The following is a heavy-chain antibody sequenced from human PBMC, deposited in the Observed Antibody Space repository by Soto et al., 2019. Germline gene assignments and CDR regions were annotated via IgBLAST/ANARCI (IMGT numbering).Heavy chain of an antibody. J-gene: IGHJ4*02. V-gene: IGHV4-59*01. D-gene: IGHD2-15*01. CDR3: AADPRY. Sequence: QVQLQESGPGLVKPSETLSLTCSVSGGSISGYYWSWIRQTPEKGLEWIGYIYYSGSTNYNPSLKSRVTMLIDMSKNQFSLKLTSVSAADTAVYYCAADPRYGGQGILVPVSS. CDR1: GGSISGYY. CDR2: IYYSGST.